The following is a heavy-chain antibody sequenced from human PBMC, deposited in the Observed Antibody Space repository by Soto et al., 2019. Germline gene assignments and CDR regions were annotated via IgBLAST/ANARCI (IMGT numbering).Heavy chain of an antibody. D-gene: IGHD2-21*02. CDR3: ARSIVVVTAADY. Sequence: GAPLKVSRKGFGYTFPDYSMHWVGPAPGQRLEWMGWINAGNGNTKYSQKFQGRVTITRDTSASTAYMELSSLRSEDTAVYYCARSIVVVTAADYWGQGTLVTVSS. CDR1: GYTFPDYS. V-gene: IGHV1-3*01. CDR2: INAGNGNT. J-gene: IGHJ4*02.